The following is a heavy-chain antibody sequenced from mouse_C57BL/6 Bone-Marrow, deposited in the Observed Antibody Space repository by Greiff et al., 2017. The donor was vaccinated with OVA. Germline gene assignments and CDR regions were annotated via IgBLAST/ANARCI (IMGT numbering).Heavy chain of an antibody. CDR2: IYPGGGYT. V-gene: IGHV1-63*01. CDR1: GYTFTNYW. CDR3: ARSDSSGRGDY. D-gene: IGHD3-2*02. Sequence: VKLQESGAELVRPGTSVKMSCKASGYTFTNYWIGWAKQRPGHGLEWIGDIYPGGGYTNYNEKFKGKATLTADKSSSTAYMQFSSLTSEDSAIYYCARSDSSGRGDYRGQGTSVTVSS. J-gene: IGHJ4*01.